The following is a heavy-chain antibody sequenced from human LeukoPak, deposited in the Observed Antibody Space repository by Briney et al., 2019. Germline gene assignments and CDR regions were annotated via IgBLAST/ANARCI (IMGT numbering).Heavy chain of an antibody. CDR1: GYTFTGYY. CDR2: INPNSGGT. V-gene: IGHV1-2*02. CDR3: ARGASGNYDAFDI. Sequence: ASVKVSCKASGYTFTGYYMHWVRQAPGQGLEWMGWINPNSGGTNYAQKFQGRVTMTRDTSISTAYMELSRLRSGDTAVYYCARGASGNYDAFDIWGQGTMVTVSS. J-gene: IGHJ3*02. D-gene: IGHD6-19*01.